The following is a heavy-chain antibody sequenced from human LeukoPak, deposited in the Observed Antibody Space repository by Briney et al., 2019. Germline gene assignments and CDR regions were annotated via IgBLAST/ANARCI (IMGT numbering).Heavy chain of an antibody. J-gene: IGHJ4*02. CDR2: TYYRSKWYN. V-gene: IGHV6-1*01. CDR1: GDSVSSNSAA. D-gene: IGHD1-1*01. CDR3: ARHDYNWKTFDY. Sequence: SQTLSLTCAISGDSVSSNSAAWNWIRQSPSRGLEWLGRTYYRSKWYNDYAVSVKSRITFNPDTSKNQFSLRLSSVTAADTAVYYCARHDYNWKTFDYWGQGTLVTVSS.